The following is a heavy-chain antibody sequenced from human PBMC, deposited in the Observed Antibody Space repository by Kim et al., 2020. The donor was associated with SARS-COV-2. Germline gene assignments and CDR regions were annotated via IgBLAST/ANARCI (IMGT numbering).Heavy chain of an antibody. V-gene: IGHV4-39*01. J-gene: IGHJ4*02. CDR2: IYYSGST. Sequence: SETLSLTCTVSGGSISSSSYYWGWIRQPPGKGLEWIGSIYYSGSTYYNPSLKSRVTISVDTSKNQFSLKLSSVTAADTAVYYCARQVRIAAAGTDRTSDYWGQGTLVTVSS. D-gene: IGHD6-13*01. CDR3: ARQVRIAAAGTDRTSDY. CDR1: GGSISSSSYY.